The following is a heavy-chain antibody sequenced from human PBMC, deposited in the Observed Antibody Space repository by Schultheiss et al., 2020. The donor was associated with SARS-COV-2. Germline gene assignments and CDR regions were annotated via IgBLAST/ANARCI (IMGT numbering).Heavy chain of an antibody. J-gene: IGHJ6*02. CDR1: GGSISSGDYY. CDR3: ARGDAQTSYYYYYYGMDV. CDR2: IYYSGST. Sequence: SETLSLTCTVSGGSISSGDYYWSWIRQPPGKGLEWIGYIYYSGSTYYNPSLKSRVTISVDTSKNQFSLKLSSVTAADTAVYYCARGDAQTSYYYYYYGMDVWGQGTTVTVSS. V-gene: IGHV4-30-4*02. D-gene: IGHD2-2*01.